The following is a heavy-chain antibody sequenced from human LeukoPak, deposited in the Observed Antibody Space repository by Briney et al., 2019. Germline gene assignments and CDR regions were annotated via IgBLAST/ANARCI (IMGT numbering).Heavy chain of an antibody. Sequence: GGSLRLSCAASGFTFSSYAMSWVRQAPGKGLEWVSAISGSGGSTYYADSVKGRFTISRDNSKNTLYLQVNSLTTEDTAVYYCAGGRTVTPDYWGQGTLVTVSS. CDR3: AGGRTVTPDY. CDR2: ISGSGGST. J-gene: IGHJ4*02. D-gene: IGHD3-16*01. V-gene: IGHV3-23*01. CDR1: GFTFSSYA.